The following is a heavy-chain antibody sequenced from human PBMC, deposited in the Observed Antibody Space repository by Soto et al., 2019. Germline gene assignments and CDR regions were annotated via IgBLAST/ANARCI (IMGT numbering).Heavy chain of an antibody. V-gene: IGHV3-23*01. J-gene: IGHJ4*02. CDR3: AKSALVVVAAKLDY. Sequence: GGSLRLSCAASGFTFSNYAMSWVRQAPGKGPEWVSTISAGGSSTYYADSVKGRFTISRDNSKNTLYLQMNSLRAEDTAVYYCAKSALVVVAAKLDYWGQGTLVTVSS. CDR1: GFTFSNYA. D-gene: IGHD2-15*01. CDR2: ISAGGSST.